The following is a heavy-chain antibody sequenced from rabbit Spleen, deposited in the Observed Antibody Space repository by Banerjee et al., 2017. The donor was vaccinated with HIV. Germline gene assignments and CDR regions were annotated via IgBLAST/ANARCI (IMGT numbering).Heavy chain of an antibody. J-gene: IGHJ6*01. D-gene: IGHD1-1*01. CDR2: IDTGSSGFT. CDR1: GISFSSDYC. Sequence: QEQLEESGGDLVQPGASLTLTCIASGISFSSDYCICWVRQAPGKGLEWIVCIDTGSSGFTYFASWAKGRFTISKTSSTTVTLQMTRLTAADTATYFCARATASSITSYGMNFWGPGTLVTVS. V-gene: IGHV1S45*01. CDR3: ARATASSITSYGMNF.